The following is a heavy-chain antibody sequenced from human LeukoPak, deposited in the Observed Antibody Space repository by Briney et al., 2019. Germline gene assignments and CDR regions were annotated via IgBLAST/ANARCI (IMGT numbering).Heavy chain of an antibody. V-gene: IGHV3-23*01. D-gene: IGHD6-19*01. CDR3: AKLGDSSAWYGLTDY. CDR1: GFTSNSYG. Sequence: PGGSLRLSCAASGFTSNSYGMSWVRQAPGKGLEWVSAISGSGGSTYYADSVKGRFTISRDNSKNTLYLQMNSLRAEDTAVYYCAKLGDSSAWYGLTDYWGQGTLVTVSS. J-gene: IGHJ4*02. CDR2: ISGSGGST.